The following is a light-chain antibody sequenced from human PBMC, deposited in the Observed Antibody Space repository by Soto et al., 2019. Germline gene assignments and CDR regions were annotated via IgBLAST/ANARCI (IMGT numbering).Light chain of an antibody. CDR1: SSNIGSNT. Sequence: QSVLTQPPSASGTPGQRVTISCSGSSSNIGSNTVTWYQQLPGTAPKLLIYSNNQRPSGVPDRFSGSKSGTSASLAISGLQSEDEADYYCAAWDDSLNGYWVFDGGTQLTVL. CDR2: SNN. V-gene: IGLV1-44*01. CDR3: AAWDDSLNGYWV. J-gene: IGLJ3*02.